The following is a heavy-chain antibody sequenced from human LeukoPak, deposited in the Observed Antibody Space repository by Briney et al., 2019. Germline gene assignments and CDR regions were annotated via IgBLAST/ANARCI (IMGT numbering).Heavy chain of an antibody. J-gene: IGHJ4*02. V-gene: IGHV4-39*07. CDR2: IYYSGST. CDR3: ASGYSYDLFDY. Sequence: SETLSLTCTVSGGSISTSSYYWGWIRQPPGKGLEWIGNIYYSGSTNYNPSLKSRVTISVDTSKNQFSLKLSSVTAADTAVFYCASGYSYDLFDYWGQGTLVTVSS. CDR1: GGSISTSSYY. D-gene: IGHD5-18*01.